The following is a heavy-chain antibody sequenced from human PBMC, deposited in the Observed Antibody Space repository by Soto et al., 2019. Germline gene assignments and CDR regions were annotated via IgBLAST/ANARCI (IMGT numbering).Heavy chain of an antibody. V-gene: IGHV4-39*01. J-gene: IGHJ5*02. Sequence: SETLSLTCTVSGGSISSSSYYWGWIRQPPGKGLEWIGSIYYSGSTYYNPSLKSRVTISVDTSKNQFSLKLSSVTAADTAVYYCATSQCSGGSCYWHWFDPWGQGTLVTVSS. CDR2: IYYSGST. D-gene: IGHD2-15*01. CDR3: ATSQCSGGSCYWHWFDP. CDR1: GGSISSSSYY.